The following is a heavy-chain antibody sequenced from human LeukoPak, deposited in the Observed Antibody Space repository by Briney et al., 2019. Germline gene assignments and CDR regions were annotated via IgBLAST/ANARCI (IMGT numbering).Heavy chain of an antibody. CDR2: ISYDGSNK. D-gene: IGHD3/OR15-3a*01. CDR1: GFTFSSYG. Sequence: GGSLRLSCAASGFTFSSYGMHWVRQAPGKGLEWVAVISYDGSNKYYADSVKGRFTISRDNPKTPLYLQMNSLRAEDTAVYYCAKDRAWTATFDYWGQGTLVTVSS. J-gene: IGHJ4*02. CDR3: AKDRAWTATFDY. V-gene: IGHV3-30*18.